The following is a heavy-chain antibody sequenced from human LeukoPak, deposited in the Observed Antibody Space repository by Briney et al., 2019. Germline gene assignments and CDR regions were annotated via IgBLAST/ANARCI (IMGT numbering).Heavy chain of an antibody. CDR3: AKDLGNTVFGVVIPLRGAFDV. V-gene: IGHV3-23*01. Sequence: GGSLRHSCAASGFTFSNFAMSWVRQTPGKGLQWVSSISASRGNTYYADSVKGRFTISRDNSNNLLHLQMNSLRAEDSALYYCAKDLGNTVFGVVIPLRGAFDVWGQGTMVTVS. CDR1: GFTFSNFA. D-gene: IGHD3-3*01. CDR2: ISASRGNT. J-gene: IGHJ3*01.